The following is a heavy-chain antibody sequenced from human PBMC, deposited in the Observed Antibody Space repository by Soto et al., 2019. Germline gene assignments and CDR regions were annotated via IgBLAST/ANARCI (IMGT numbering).Heavy chain of an antibody. CDR2: ISGSGGST. D-gene: IGHD3-3*01. Sequence: GGSLRLSCAASGFTFSSYAMSWVRQAPGKGLEWVSAISGSGGSTYYADSVKGRFTISRDNSKNTLYLQMNSLRSEDTAVYYCAKLALRFLGWLPSGYFDYWGQGTLFTVSS. J-gene: IGHJ4*02. CDR1: GFTFSSYA. V-gene: IGHV3-23*01. CDR3: AKLALRFLGWLPSGYFDY.